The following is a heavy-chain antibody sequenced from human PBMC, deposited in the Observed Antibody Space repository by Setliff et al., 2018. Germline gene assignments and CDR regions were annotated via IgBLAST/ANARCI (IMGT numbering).Heavy chain of an antibody. V-gene: IGHV1-69*13. Sequence: SVKVSCKASGGTFRSYAISWVRQAPGQGLEWMGGIIPIFGTANYAQKFQGRVTITADESTSTAYMELSSLRSEDTAVYYCARCPPVVPAAMRYYYYMDVWGKGTTVTVSS. CDR2: IIPIFGTA. CDR1: GGTFRSYA. J-gene: IGHJ6*03. CDR3: ARCPPVVPAAMRYYYYMDV. D-gene: IGHD2-2*01.